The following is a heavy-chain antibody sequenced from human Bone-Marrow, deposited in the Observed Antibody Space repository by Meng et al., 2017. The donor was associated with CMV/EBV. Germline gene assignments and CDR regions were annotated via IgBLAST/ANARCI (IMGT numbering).Heavy chain of an antibody. CDR2: INPNSGGT. J-gene: IGHJ6*02. D-gene: IGHD2-2*02. Sequence: ASVKVSCKTSGYTFTNFGVSWVRQAPGQGLEWMGWINPNSGGTNYAQKFQGRVTMTRDTSISTAYMELSRLRSDDTAVYYCARRREYCSSTSCYIGPRYYYYGMDVWGQGTTVTVSS. V-gene: IGHV1-2*02. CDR1: GYTFTNFG. CDR3: ARRREYCSSTSCYIGPRYYYYGMDV.